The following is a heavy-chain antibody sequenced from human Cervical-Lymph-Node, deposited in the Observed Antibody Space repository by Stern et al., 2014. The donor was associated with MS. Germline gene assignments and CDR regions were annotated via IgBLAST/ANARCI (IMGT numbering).Heavy chain of an antibody. CDR1: GGSINNRY. CDR2: VYYSGST. Sequence: VQLVESGPGLVKPSGTLSLTCTVSGGSINNRYWSWIRQPPGKGLEWIGYVYYSGSTNYNPSLKSRVTMSADTSRNQFSLHLRSVTDADTAIYYCARYNRDDTYFLHPWGQGALVTVSS. J-gene: IGHJ5*02. D-gene: IGHD1-14*01. V-gene: IGHV4-59*11. CDR3: ARYNRDDTYFLHP.